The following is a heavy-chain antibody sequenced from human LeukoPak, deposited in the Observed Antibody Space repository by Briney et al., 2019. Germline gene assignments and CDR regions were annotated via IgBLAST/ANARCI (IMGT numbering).Heavy chain of an antibody. Sequence: SETLSLTCTVSGDSISRYYWSWIRQPAGKVLEWIGRIYNGGIITYNPSLKSRVTLSIDTSNNQFSLRLRFVTAADTALYYCARDSGTTGEVKFDPWGQGTLVTVSS. D-gene: IGHD3-10*01. J-gene: IGHJ5*02. CDR2: IYNGGII. CDR3: ARDSGTTGEVKFDP. CDR1: GDSISRYY. V-gene: IGHV4-4*07.